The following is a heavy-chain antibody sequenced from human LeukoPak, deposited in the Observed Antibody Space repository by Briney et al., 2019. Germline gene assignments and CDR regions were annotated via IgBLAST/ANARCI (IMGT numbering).Heavy chain of an antibody. J-gene: IGHJ4*02. V-gene: IGHV5-51*01. D-gene: IGHD5-18*01. CDR2: IYPGNSDT. Sequence: GESLKISCKGSGYSFTSYWIGWVRQMPGKGLEWMGIIYPGNSDTKYSPSLQGQVTISVDKSITTAYLQWSSLKASDTAMYYCARSDTAMGDYFDYWGQGTPVTVSS. CDR1: GYSFTSYW. CDR3: ARSDTAMGDYFDY.